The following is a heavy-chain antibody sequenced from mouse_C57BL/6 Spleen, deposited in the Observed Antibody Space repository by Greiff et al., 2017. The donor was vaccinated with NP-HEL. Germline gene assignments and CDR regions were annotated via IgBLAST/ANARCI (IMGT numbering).Heavy chain of an antibody. D-gene: IGHD1-1*01. CDR3: ARGTTGYWYFEV. Sequence: VQLQESGPELVKPGASVKISCKASGYAFSSSWMNWVKQRPGKGLEWIGRIYPGDGDTNYNGKFKGKATLTADKSSSTAYMQLSSLTSEDSAVYCCARGTTGYWYFEVWGTGTTVTVSS. CDR2: IYPGDGDT. CDR1: GYAFSSSW. J-gene: IGHJ1*03. V-gene: IGHV1-82*01.